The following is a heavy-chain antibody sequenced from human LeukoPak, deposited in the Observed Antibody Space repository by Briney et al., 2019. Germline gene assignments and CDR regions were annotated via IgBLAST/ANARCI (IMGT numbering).Heavy chain of an antibody. CDR3: ARDPYSGSYGDYYYYYMDV. CDR1: GFTVSSNY. D-gene: IGHD1-26*01. Sequence: GGSLRLSCAASGFTVSSNYMSWVRQAPGKGLEWVSVIYSGGSTYYADSVKGRFTISRDNAKNSLYLQMNSLRDEDTAVYYCARDPYSGSYGDYYYYYMDVWGKGTTVTISS. CDR2: IYSGGST. V-gene: IGHV3-53*01. J-gene: IGHJ6*03.